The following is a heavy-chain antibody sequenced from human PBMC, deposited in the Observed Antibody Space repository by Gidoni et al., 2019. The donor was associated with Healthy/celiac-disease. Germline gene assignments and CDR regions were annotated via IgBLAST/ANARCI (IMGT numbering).Heavy chain of an antibody. CDR1: GYTFTSYG. Sequence: QVQLVQSGAEVKKPGASVQVSCKASGYTFTSYGISWVRQAPGQGLEWMGWISAYNGNTNYAPKLQGRVTMTTDTSTSTAHMELRSLRSDDTAVYYCARVHYYDSSGYYSHYYYYYMDVWGKGTTVTVSS. V-gene: IGHV1-18*01. CDR3: ARVHYYDSSGYYSHYYYYYMDV. D-gene: IGHD3-22*01. J-gene: IGHJ6*03. CDR2: ISAYNGNT.